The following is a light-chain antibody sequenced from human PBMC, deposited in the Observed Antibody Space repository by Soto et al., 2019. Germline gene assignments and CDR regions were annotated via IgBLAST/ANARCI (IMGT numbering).Light chain of an antibody. J-gene: IGKJ1*01. CDR1: QSVNANY. V-gene: IGKV3-20*01. CDR2: VAS. Sequence: EIVLTQSPGTLSLSPGDRATLSCRASQSVNANYLAWYQQRPGQAPRLLIYVASYRAPGIPDRFSGSGSGTDFTLTINRLEPEDSALYYCQQYGVSPTFGQGTRLEIK. CDR3: QQYGVSPT.